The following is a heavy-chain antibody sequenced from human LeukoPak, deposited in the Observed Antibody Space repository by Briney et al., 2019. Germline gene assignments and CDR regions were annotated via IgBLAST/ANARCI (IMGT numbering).Heavy chain of an antibody. J-gene: IGHJ5*02. CDR3: ARGSGSYYIGDWFDP. CDR2: INHSGST. CDR1: GGSFSGYY. D-gene: IGHD3-10*01. Sequence: TSETLSLTCAVYGGSFSGYYWSWIRQPPGKGLEWIGEINHSGSTNYNPSLKSRVTISVDTSKNQFSLKLSSVTAADTAVYYCARGSGSYYIGDWFDPWGQGTLVTVSS. V-gene: IGHV4-34*01.